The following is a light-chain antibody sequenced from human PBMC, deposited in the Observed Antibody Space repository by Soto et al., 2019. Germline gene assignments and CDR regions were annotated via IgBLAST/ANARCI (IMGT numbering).Light chain of an antibody. Sequence: SYELTQPPSVSVAPGKTARITCGGNNIGSKSVHWYQQRPGQAPVLVIYYDSDRPSGIPERFSGSNSGNTATLTISRVEAGDEADYYCQVWYSSSDHAMFGGGTKLTVL. V-gene: IGLV3-21*04. J-gene: IGLJ3*02. CDR2: YDS. CDR3: QVWYSSSDHAM. CDR1: NIGSKS.